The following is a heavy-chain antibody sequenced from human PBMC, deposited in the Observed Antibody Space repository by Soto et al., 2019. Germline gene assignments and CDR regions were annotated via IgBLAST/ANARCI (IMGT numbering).Heavy chain of an antibody. CDR2: IIPILGIA. V-gene: IGHV1-69*02. J-gene: IGHJ4*02. D-gene: IGHD6-19*01. CDR3: AMGGVAGFDY. CDR1: GGTFSSYS. Sequence: QVQLVQSGAEVKKPGSSVKVSCKASGGTFSSYSISWVRQAPGQGLEWMGRIIPILGIANYAQKFQGRVTITADKSTSTAYMELSSLRAEDTAVYHCAMGGVAGFDYWGQGTLVTVSS.